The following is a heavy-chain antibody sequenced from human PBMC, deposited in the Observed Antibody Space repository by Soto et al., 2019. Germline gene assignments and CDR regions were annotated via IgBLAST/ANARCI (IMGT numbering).Heavy chain of an antibody. CDR1: GGSISSYY. Sequence: SETLSLTCTVSGGSISSYYWSWIRQPPGKGLEWIGYIYYSGSTNYNPSLKSRVTISVDTSKNQFSLKLSSVTAADTAVYYCARFSNTVTNDAFDIWGQGTMVTVSS. D-gene: IGHD4-17*01. CDR2: IYYSGST. CDR3: ARFSNTVTNDAFDI. J-gene: IGHJ3*02. V-gene: IGHV4-59*01.